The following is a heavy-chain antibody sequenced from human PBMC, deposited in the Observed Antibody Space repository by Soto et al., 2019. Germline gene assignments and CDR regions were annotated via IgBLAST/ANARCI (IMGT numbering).Heavy chain of an antibody. CDR3: ERVECTNGICYPFDY. CDR2: IHYSGST. Sequence: PSETLSLTCTVSGGSIRNYYWSWIRQPPGKGLEWIGYIHYSGSTNYSPSLKSRVTMSVDTSKNQFSLKLSSVSAADTAVYYCERVECTNGICYPFDYWGQGTLVTVSS. V-gene: IGHV4-59*01. D-gene: IGHD2-8*01. CDR1: GGSIRNYY. J-gene: IGHJ4*02.